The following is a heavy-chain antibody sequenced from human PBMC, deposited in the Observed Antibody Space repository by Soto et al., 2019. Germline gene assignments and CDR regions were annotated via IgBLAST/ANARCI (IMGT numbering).Heavy chain of an antibody. CDR1: GFTSSNYW. D-gene: IGHD3-9*01. V-gene: IGHV3-74*01. CDR3: ARAGYYRFDY. Sequence: PGGSLRLSCAASGFTSSNYWMHWVRQAPGGGLVWVSRMNSDGSTTNYADSVKGRFTISRDNARNTLYLQMNSLRAEDTAVYYCARAGYYRFDYWGRGTQVTVCS. CDR2: MNSDGSTT. J-gene: IGHJ4*02.